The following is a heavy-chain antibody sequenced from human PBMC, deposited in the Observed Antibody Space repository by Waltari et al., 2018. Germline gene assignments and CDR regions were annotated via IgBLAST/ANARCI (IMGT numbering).Heavy chain of an antibody. D-gene: IGHD1-26*01. CDR3: AKKSGSQPT. V-gene: IGHV3-23*01. Sequence: EVQLLESGGGLVQPGGYMRLSCAASGFTFSSYALSWVRQAPGKGLEWVSAISGSGGSTYYAESVKGRYTISRDNSKNTLYLQMNSLRAEDTAVYYCAKKSGSQPTWGQGTLVTVS. CDR2: ISGSGGST. CDR1: GFTFSSYA. J-gene: IGHJ4*02.